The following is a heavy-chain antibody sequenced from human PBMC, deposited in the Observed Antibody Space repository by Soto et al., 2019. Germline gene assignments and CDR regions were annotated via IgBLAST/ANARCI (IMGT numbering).Heavy chain of an antibody. CDR1: GFTFNLYS. Sequence: GGSLRLSCEAPGFTFNLYSMNWVRQAPGKGLEWVSYISSSGSTIHYADSVKGRLTISRDNARNSLYLQMNSLRDEDTAIYYCARGDFLSSGWSAEYFQHWGQGTLVTVSS. V-gene: IGHV3-48*02. CDR2: ISSSGSTI. D-gene: IGHD6-19*01. J-gene: IGHJ1*01. CDR3: ARGDFLSSGWSAEYFQH.